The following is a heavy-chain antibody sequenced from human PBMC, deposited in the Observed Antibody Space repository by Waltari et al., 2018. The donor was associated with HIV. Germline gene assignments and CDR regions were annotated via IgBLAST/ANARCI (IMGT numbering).Heavy chain of an antibody. CDR3: ARHFSVIVVVTARNYGMDV. J-gene: IGHJ6*02. CDR1: GGSISSSSYY. D-gene: IGHD2-21*02. Sequence: QLQLQESGPGLVKPSETLSLTCTVSGGSISSSSYYWGWIRQPPGKGLVWIGSICYSGSTYYNTSRKSRVTLSVDTSKNQFSLKLSSVTAADTAVYYCARHFSVIVVVTARNYGMDVWGQGTTVTVSS. V-gene: IGHV4-39*01. CDR2: ICYSGST.